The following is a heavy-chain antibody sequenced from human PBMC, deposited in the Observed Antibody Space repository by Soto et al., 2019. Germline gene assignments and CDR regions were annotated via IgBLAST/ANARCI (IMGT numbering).Heavy chain of an antibody. J-gene: IGHJ4*02. CDR3: AHIVVAGLGYYFDY. V-gene: IGHV2-5*02. CDR1: GFSLSSTRMA. CDR2: IYWDDDK. D-gene: IGHD6-19*01. Sequence: QITLKESGPTLVKPTQTLTLTCTFSGFSLSSTRMAVGWIRQPPGKALDWLALIYWDDDKRYSPFLKSRLTLTKDTSKNQVVLTMSNMDPVDTARYYCAHIVVAGLGYYFDYWGQGTLVTVSS.